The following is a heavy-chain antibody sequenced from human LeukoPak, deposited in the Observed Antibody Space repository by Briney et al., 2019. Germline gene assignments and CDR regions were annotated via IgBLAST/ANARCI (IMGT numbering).Heavy chain of an antibody. V-gene: IGHV1-2*02. CDR3: ARDRVFADFDY. Sequence: ASVKVSCKASGYTFSDYYMHWVRQAPGQGLEWVGWINPNSSDTKYTQNFQGRVTMTRDTSISTAYMELSRLKSDDTAMYYCARDRVFADFDYWGQGTLVTVSS. CDR2: INPNSSDT. J-gene: IGHJ4*02. CDR1: GYTFSDYY. D-gene: IGHD2-21*01.